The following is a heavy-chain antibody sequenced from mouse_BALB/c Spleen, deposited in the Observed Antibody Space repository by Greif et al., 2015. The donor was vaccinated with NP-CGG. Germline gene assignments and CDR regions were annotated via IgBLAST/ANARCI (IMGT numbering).Heavy chain of an antibody. V-gene: IGHV14-3*02. J-gene: IGHJ3*01. CDR2: IDPANGNT. CDR1: GFTINDTY. Sequence: EVQLQQSGAELVKPGASVKLSCTASGFTINDTYMHWVKQRPEHGLEWIGRIDPANGNTKYNQKFKGKATITADTSSNTAYLQLSSLTSEDSAVYYCARNLFAYWGQGTLVTVSS. CDR3: ARNLFAY.